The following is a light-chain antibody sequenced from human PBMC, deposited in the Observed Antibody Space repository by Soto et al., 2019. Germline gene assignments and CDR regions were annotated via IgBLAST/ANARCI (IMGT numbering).Light chain of an antibody. CDR1: QSVITY. V-gene: IGKV1-39*01. J-gene: IGKJ2*01. CDR3: QQSYSTPRT. CDR2: AAS. Sequence: DIQVTQSPSSLSASVGDRVTVTCRASQSVITYLNWYQQKPGKAPKLLISAASNLQSGVPSRFSGSGSGTDFTLTISSLQPEDFATYYCQQSYSTPRTFGQGTKLEIK.